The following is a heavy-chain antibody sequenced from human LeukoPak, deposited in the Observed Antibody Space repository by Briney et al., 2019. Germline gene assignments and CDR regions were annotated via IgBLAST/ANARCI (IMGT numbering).Heavy chain of an antibody. Sequence: SVKVSCKASGGTFSSYAISWVRQAPGQGLEWMGGIIPIFGTANYAQKFQGRVTITADESTSTAYMELSSLRSEDTAVYYCARVARVYQAFNWFDPWAREPWSPSPQ. CDR3: ARVARVYQAFNWFDP. CDR2: IIPIFGTA. V-gene: IGHV1-69*01. D-gene: IGHD6-13*01. CDR1: GGTFSSYA. J-gene: IGHJ5*02.